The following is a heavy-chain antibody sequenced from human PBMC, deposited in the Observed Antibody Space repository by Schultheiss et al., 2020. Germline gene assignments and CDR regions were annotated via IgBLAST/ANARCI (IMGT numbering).Heavy chain of an antibody. Sequence: GGSLRLSCAVSGLTFTNYGMHWVRQAPGKGLEWVAFLWYDGSDKYYADSVKGRFTLSRDNSKNTLYLQMNSLRAEDTAVYYCATDRGSGSYYRGGYSYYWGQGTLVNVSS. CDR3: ATDRGSGSYYRGGYSYY. D-gene: IGHD1-26*01. CDR2: LWYDGSDK. J-gene: IGHJ4*02. CDR1: GLTFTNYG. V-gene: IGHV3-30*02.